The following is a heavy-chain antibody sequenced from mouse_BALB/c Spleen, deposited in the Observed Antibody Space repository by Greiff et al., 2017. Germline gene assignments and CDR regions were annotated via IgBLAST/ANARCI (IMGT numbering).Heavy chain of an antibody. CDR1: GFTFSSFG. D-gene: IGHD1-2*01. J-gene: IGHJ3*01. CDR2: ISSGSSTI. V-gene: IGHV5-17*02. Sequence: EVMLVESGGGLVQPGGSRKLSCAASGFTFSSFGMHWVRQAPEKGLEWVAYISSGSSTIYYADTVKGRFTISRDNPKNTLFLQMTSLRSEDTAMYYCARCHYFGWVAYWGQGTLVTVSA. CDR3: ARCHYFGWVAY.